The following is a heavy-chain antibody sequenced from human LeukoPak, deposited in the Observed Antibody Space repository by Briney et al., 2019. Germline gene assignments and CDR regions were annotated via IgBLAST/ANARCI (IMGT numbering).Heavy chain of an antibody. CDR1: GGSISSSSYY. CDR2: IYYSGST. D-gene: IGHD6-6*01. Sequence: TSETLSLTCTVSGGSISSSSYYWSWIRQPPGKGLEWIGYIYYSGSTNYNPSLKSRVTISVDTSKNQFSLKLSSVTAADTAVYYCARGAIARLPTFDYWGQGTLVTVSS. J-gene: IGHJ4*02. V-gene: IGHV4-61*01. CDR3: ARGAIARLPTFDY.